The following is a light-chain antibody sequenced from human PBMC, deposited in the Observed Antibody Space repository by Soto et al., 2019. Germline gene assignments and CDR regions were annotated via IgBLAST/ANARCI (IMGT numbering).Light chain of an antibody. CDR1: QSVLYSSNNMNY. J-gene: IGKJ1*01. CDR3: QQYYASPWT. Sequence: DIVMTQSPDSLAVSLGERATINCKSSQSVLYSSNNMNYLAWYQQKPGQPPKLLIYWASTRESVVPDRFSGSGSGTDFPLTISSLQAEDVAVYFCQQYYASPWTFGQGTKVEFK. CDR2: WAS. V-gene: IGKV4-1*01.